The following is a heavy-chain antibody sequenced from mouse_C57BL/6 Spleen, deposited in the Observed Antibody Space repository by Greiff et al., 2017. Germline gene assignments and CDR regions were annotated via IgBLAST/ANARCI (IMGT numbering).Heavy chain of an antibody. CDR1: GYTFTSYW. V-gene: IGHV1-52*01. J-gene: IGHJ1*03. Sequence: VQLQQSGAELVRPGSSVKLSCKASGYTFTSYWMHWVKQRPIQGLEWIGKIDPSDSDTHYNPKFQAKATLTVDKSSSTAYMQLSSLTSEDSAVYYCARSGGSSPYWYFDVWGTGTTVTVSS. CDR2: IDPSDSDT. CDR3: ARSGGSSPYWYFDV. D-gene: IGHD1-1*01.